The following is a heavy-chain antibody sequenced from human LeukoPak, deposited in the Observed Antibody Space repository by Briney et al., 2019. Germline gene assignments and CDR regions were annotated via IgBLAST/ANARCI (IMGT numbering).Heavy chain of an antibody. D-gene: IGHD3-16*02. CDR1: GGSISSYY. V-gene: IGHV4-59*01. CDR3: ARSLRLGELSPTLGY. CDR2: IYYSGST. J-gene: IGHJ4*02. Sequence: SETLSLTCTVPGGSISSYYWSWIRQPPGKGLEWIGYIYYSGSTNYNPSLKSRVTISVDTSKNQFSLKLSSVTAADTAVYYCARSLRLGELSPTLGYWGQGTLVTVSS.